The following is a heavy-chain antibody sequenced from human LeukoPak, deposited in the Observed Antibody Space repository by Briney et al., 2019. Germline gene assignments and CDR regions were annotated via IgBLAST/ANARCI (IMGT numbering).Heavy chain of an antibody. CDR2: ISYDGSNK. V-gene: IGHV3-30-3*01. J-gene: IGHJ6*02. CDR1: GFTFSSCA. Sequence: GRSLRLSCAASGFTFSSCAMHWVREAPGKGLEWVAVISYDGSNKYYADSVKGRFTISRDNSKNTLYLQMNSLRAEDTAVYYCARDLLGLEYYYGSGKAGYYGMDVWGQGTTVTVSS. D-gene: IGHD3-10*01. CDR3: ARDLLGLEYYYGSGKAGYYGMDV.